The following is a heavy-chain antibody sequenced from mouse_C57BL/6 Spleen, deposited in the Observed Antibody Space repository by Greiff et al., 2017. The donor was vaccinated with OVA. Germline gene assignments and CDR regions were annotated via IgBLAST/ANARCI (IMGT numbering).Heavy chain of an antibody. V-gene: IGHV1-82*01. Sequence: VQLQQSGPELVKPGASVKISCTASGYAFSSSWMNWVQQRPGKGLEWIGRIYPGGGDTNYNGKFKGQATLTADKSSSTAYMQLSSLTSEDSAVYVGANYGSSHYYAMDGWGQGTSVTVAS. CDR2: IYPGGGDT. CDR1: GYAFSSSW. CDR3: ANYGSSHYYAMDG. D-gene: IGHD1-1*01. J-gene: IGHJ4*01.